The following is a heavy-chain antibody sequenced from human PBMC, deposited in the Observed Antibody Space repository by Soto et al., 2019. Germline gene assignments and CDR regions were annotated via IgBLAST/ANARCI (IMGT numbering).Heavy chain of an antibody. V-gene: IGHV3-33*01. CDR2: IWYDGSNQ. D-gene: IGHD6-13*01. CDR1: GFIFSRFG. CDR3: ARDEGIAAAGPYYYYGVDV. Sequence: QVQLVESGGGVVQPGRSLRLSCAASGFIFSRFGMHWVRQAPGKGLEWVAVIWYDGSNQKYGDSVKGRLTISRDNSKNTVYLQMNSLRAEDTGVYYCARDEGIAAAGPYYYYGVDVWGQGTTVTVSS. J-gene: IGHJ6*02.